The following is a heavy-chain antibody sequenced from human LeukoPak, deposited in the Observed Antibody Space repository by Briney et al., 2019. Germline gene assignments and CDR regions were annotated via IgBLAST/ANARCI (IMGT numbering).Heavy chain of an antibody. CDR3: AKDVRGYNRPFDY. CDR2: INGSGANT. CDR1: GFTFGSCA. Sequence: PGGSLRLSCAASGFTFGSCAMNWVRQAPGKGLEWVSSINGSGANTYYADSVEGRFTISRDNSQNTLYLQMNSLRAEDTAVYYCAKDVRGYNRPFDYWGQGTQVAVS. V-gene: IGHV3-23*01. J-gene: IGHJ4*02. D-gene: IGHD3-10*02.